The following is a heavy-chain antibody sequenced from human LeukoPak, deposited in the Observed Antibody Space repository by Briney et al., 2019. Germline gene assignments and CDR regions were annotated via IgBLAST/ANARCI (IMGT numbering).Heavy chain of an antibody. J-gene: IGHJ4*02. V-gene: IGHV3-11*01. D-gene: IGHD3-10*01. Sequence: GGSLRLSCVASGFNFSNYYMSWIRQAPGRGLEWISYITPNAVNKYYVDSVRGRFTISRDNAKNSLFLQMSSLRGEDTAVYYCAGSGSPDDYWGQGTLVTVSS. CDR1: GFNFSNYY. CDR2: ITPNAVNK. CDR3: AGSGSPDDY.